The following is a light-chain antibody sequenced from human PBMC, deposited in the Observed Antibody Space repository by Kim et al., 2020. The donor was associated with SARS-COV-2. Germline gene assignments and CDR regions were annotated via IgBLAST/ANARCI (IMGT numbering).Light chain of an antibody. J-gene: IGKJ4*01. Sequence: ASVGDRVTITYRASQSISSYLNWYQQKPGKAPKLLIYAASSLQSGVPSRFSGSGSGTDFTLTISSLQPEDFATYYCQQSYSTPETFGGGTKVDIK. V-gene: IGKV1-39*01. CDR1: QSISSY. CDR2: AAS. CDR3: QQSYSTPET.